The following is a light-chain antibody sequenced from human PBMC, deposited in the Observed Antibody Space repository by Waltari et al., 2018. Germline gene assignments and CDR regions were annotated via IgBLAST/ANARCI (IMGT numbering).Light chain of an antibody. CDR2: AAS. CDR1: QGIRSF. V-gene: IGKV1-9*01. J-gene: IGKJ4*01. Sequence: IQLTQSPSSLSASAGDRVAITCRASQGIRSFLAWYQQKPGKAPKLLIYAASTLQSGVPSRFSGSGSGTDFALTISSLQPEDFATYDCQQFNSDPLTFGGGTKVDIK. CDR3: QQFNSDPLT.